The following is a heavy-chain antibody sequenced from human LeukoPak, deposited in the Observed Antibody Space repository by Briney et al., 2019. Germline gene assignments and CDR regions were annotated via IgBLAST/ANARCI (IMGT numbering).Heavy chain of an antibody. Sequence: GGSLRLSCAASGFTFDDYAMHWVRQAPGKGLEWVSGISWNSGSIGYADSVKGRFTISRDNAKNSLYLQMNSLRAEDTALYYCAKDGDGDLWVPFDYWGQGTLVTVSS. CDR3: AKDGDGDLWVPFDY. V-gene: IGHV3-9*01. D-gene: IGHD4-17*01. J-gene: IGHJ4*02. CDR1: GFTFDDYA. CDR2: ISWNSGSI.